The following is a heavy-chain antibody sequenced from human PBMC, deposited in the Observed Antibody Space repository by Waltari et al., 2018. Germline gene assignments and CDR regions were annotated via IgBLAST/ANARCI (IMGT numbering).Heavy chain of an antibody. D-gene: IGHD6-6*01. Sequence: QVQLQQWGAGLLKPSETLSLTCAVYGGSFSGYYWSWIRQPPGKGLEWIGEINHSGSTNYNPSLKSRVTISVDTSKNQFSLKLSSVTAADTAVYYCARGLYSSSSGYYYYYMDVWGKGTTVTISS. CDR2: INHSGST. V-gene: IGHV4-34*01. J-gene: IGHJ6*03. CDR3: ARGLYSSSSGYYYYYMDV. CDR1: GGSFSGYY.